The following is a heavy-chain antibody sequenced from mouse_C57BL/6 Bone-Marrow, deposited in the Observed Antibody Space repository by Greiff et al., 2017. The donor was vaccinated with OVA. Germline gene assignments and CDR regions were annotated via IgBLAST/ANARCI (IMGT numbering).Heavy chain of an antibody. J-gene: IGHJ3*01. CDR2: IHPNSGST. D-gene: IGHD4-1*01. CDR1: GYTFTSYW. V-gene: IGHV1-64*01. CDR3: ARSGTRAWFAY. Sequence: QVQLQQPGAELVKPGASVKLSCQASGYTFTSYWMHWVEQRPGQGLEWIGMIHPNSGSTNYNEKFKSKATLTVDKSSSTAYMQLSSLTSEDSAVYYCARSGTRAWFAYWGQGTLVTVSA.